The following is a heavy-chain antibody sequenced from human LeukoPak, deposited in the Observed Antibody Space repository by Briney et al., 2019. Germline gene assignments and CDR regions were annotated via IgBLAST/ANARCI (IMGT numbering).Heavy chain of an antibody. CDR1: GGSISSSSYY. D-gene: IGHD2-15*01. J-gene: IGHJ5*02. CDR2: IYYSGST. CDR3: ASLRSTGYCSGGSCNSYNWFDP. Sequence: SETLSLTCTVSGGSISSSSYYWGWIRQPPGKGLEWIGSIYYSGSTYYNPSLKSRVTISVDTSKNQFSLKLSSVTAADTAVYYCASLRSTGYCSGGSCNSYNWFDPWGQGTLVTVSS. V-gene: IGHV4-39*07.